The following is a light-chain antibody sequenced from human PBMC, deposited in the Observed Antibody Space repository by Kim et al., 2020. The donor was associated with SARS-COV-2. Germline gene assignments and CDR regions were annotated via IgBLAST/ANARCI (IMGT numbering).Light chain of an antibody. CDR1: SSDVGGYNY. J-gene: IGLJ3*02. Sequence: QSVLTQPASVSGSPGQSITISCTGTSSDVGGYNYVSWYQQHPGKAPKLMIYDVSNRPSGVSNRFSGSKSGNTASLTISGLQAEDEADYYCSSYTSSSTPLFGGGTQVTVL. CDR2: DVS. V-gene: IGLV2-14*03. CDR3: SSYTSSSTPL.